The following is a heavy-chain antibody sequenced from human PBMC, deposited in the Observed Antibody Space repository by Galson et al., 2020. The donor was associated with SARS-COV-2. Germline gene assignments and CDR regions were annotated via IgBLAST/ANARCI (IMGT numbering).Heavy chain of an antibody. CDR3: VRGAEERWIIVVVPYYYTYMDV. CDR2: INHRGST. J-gene: IGHJ6*03. Sequence: SEILSLTCAVYGGSFKNYYWTWIRQSPGKGLQWIGEINHRGSTNYDPSLQGRVAMSVDTSKNQFSLRLSSVTAADTAVYYCVRGAEERWIIVVVPYYYTYMDVWGGGTAVTVSS. CDR1: GGSFKNYY. D-gene: IGHD2-2*01. V-gene: IGHV4-34*01.